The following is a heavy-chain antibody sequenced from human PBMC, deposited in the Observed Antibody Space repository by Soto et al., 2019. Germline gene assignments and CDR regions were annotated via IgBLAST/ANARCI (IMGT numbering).Heavy chain of an antibody. J-gene: IGHJ4*02. Sequence: SETLSLTCAVYGGSFSGYYGSWISQPPGKGLEWIGEINHSGSTNYNPSLKSRVTISVDTSKNQFSLKLSSVTAADTAVYYCVAIERGYSYGNYYFDYWGQGTLVTVSS. CDR1: GGSFSGYY. D-gene: IGHD5-18*01. CDR2: INHSGST. V-gene: IGHV4-34*01. CDR3: VAIERGYSYGNYYFDY.